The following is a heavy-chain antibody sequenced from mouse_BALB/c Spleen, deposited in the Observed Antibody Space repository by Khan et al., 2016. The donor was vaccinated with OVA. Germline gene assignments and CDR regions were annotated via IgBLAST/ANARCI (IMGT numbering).Heavy chain of an antibody. CDR1: GFTFSNFG. D-gene: IGHD1-1*01. CDR3: ARSFFYGYYFDQ. Sequence: EVELVESGGGLVQPGGSRKLSCVASGFTFSNFGMHWVRQAPEKGLEWVAYISGDSSTIYYTDTVKGRFTISRDTPKNTLFLQLTSLGSDDMAMYYCARSFFYGYYFDQWGQGTTLTVSS. V-gene: IGHV5-17*02. CDR2: ISGDSSTI. J-gene: IGHJ2*01.